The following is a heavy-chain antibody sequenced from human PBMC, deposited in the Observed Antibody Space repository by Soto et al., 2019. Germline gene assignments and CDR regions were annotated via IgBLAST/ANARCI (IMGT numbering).Heavy chain of an antibody. V-gene: IGHV4-4*07. J-gene: IGHJ5*02. CDR2: IYTSGST. D-gene: IGHD3-10*01. Sequence: SETLSPTRTVSGGSLSSYYWSWIREPAGEGLEWIGRIYTSGSTNYNPSLKSRVTMSVDTSKNQFSLKLSSVTAADTAVYYCARVVVFGSGSYYTGVDYNWFDPWGQGTLVTVS. CDR3: ARVVVFGSGSYYTGVDYNWFDP. CDR1: GGSLSSYY.